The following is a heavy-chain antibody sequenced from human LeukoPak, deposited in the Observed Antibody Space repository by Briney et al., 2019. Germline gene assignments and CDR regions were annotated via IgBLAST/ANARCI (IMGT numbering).Heavy chain of an antibody. J-gene: IGHJ4*02. CDR1: GFTFSSYG. D-gene: IGHD6-6*01. Sequence: PGRSLRLSCAASGFTFSSYGMHWVRQAPGKGLEWEAVISYDGSNKYYADSVKGRFTISRDNSKNTLYLQMNSLRAEDTAVYYCAKSGDSSSSGVNFDYWGQGTLVTVSS. CDR3: AKSGDSSSSGVNFDY. CDR2: ISYDGSNK. V-gene: IGHV3-30*18.